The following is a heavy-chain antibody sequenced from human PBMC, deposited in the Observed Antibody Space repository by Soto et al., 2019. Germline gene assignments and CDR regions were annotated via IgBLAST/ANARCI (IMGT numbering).Heavy chain of an antibody. CDR2: TRHDGSNT. Sequence: QVQLVESGGGVVQPGRSLRLSCAASGFNFRGYGMHWVSQAPGKGLEWVAITRHDGSNTYYADSVRGRFTISRDNSKNTLYLQMNSLRVEDTAVYYCARDGVGATTYFGYFDYWGQGTPITVSS. CDR1: GFNFRGYG. V-gene: IGHV3-33*01. CDR3: ARDGVGATTYFGYFDY. J-gene: IGHJ4*02. D-gene: IGHD1-26*01.